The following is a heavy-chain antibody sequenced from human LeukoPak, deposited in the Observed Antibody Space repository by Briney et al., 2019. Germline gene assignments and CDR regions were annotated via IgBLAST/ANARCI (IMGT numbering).Heavy chain of an antibody. V-gene: IGHV1-8*01. J-gene: IGHJ3*02. D-gene: IGHD3-10*01. CDR1: GYTFTSYD. Sequence: GASVKISCKASGYTFTSYDINWVRQATGQGLEWMGWMNPNSGNTGYAQKFQGRVTMTRNTSISTAYMELSSLRSEDTAVYYCARVWFGELSAFDIWGQGTMVTVSS. CDR2: MNPNSGNT. CDR3: ARVWFGELSAFDI.